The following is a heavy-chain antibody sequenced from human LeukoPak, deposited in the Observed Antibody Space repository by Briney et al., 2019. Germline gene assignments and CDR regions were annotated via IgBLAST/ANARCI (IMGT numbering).Heavy chain of an antibody. Sequence: PSETLSLTCSVSDDAISTTAYYWSWVRQYPGKGLEWIGSIYYNGNTYYHPSLKSRISISIDTSENQFSLNLNSVTAADSAVYYCARHFRFLGFGELLAFDNWGQGTRVIVSS. CDR1: DDAISTTAYY. J-gene: IGHJ4*02. CDR2: IYYNGNT. CDR3: ARHFRFLGFGELLAFDN. D-gene: IGHD3-10*01. V-gene: IGHV4-39*01.